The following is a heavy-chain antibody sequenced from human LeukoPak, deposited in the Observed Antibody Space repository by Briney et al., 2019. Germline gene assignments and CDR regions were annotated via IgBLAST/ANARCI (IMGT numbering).Heavy chain of an antibody. CDR3: ARFEKFYGSSIHYLDY. Sequence: SETLSLTCAVSGASISGYYWSWIRQPPGEGLEWIGFIHSNGNTNYSPSLKSRLTISVDTSKNQFSLKVNSVTAADTAVYYCARFEKFYGSSIHYLDYWGQGALITVSS. J-gene: IGHJ4*02. D-gene: IGHD3-22*01. CDR2: IHSNGNT. CDR1: GASISGYY. V-gene: IGHV4-59*12.